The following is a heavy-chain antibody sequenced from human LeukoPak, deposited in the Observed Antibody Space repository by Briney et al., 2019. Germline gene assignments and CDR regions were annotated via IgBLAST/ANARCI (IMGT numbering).Heavy chain of an antibody. CDR2: ISAYNGNT. CDR3: ARAYCGGDCYSGMLGY. J-gene: IGHJ4*02. Sequence: EASVKVSCKASGYTFTSYGISWVRQAPGQGLEWMGWISAYNGNTNYAQKLQGRVTMTTDTSTSTAYMELRNLRSDDTAVYYCARAYCGGDCYSGMLGYWGQGTLVTVSS. CDR1: GYTFTSYG. V-gene: IGHV1-18*01. D-gene: IGHD2-21*02.